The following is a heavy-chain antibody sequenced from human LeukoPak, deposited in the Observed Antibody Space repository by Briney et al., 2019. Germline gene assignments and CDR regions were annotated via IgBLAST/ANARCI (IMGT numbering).Heavy chain of an antibody. CDR1: GFTFSSYA. Sequence: GGSLRLSCAASGFTFSSYAMSWVRQAPGKGLEWVSSISGGSASTFYADSVEGRFTISRDNSKNTLYLQMNSLRAEDTAVYYCANGGVADTSNHGWGQGTLVSVSS. D-gene: IGHD2-15*01. J-gene: IGHJ4*02. V-gene: IGHV3-23*01. CDR2: ISGGSAST. CDR3: ANGGVADTSNHG.